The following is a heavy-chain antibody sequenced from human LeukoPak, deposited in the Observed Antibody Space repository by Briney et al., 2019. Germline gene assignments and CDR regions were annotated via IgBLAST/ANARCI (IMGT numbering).Heavy chain of an antibody. D-gene: IGHD6-6*01. J-gene: IGHJ6*03. CDR1: GGSISSSSYY. Sequence: SETLSLTCTVSGGSISSSSYYWSWIRQPPGKGLEWIGYTYYSGSTNYNPSLKSRATISVDTSKNQFSLKLSSVTAADTAVYYCARGGGLDYYYYYMDVWGKGTTVTISS. V-gene: IGHV4-61*01. CDR2: TYYSGST. CDR3: ARGGGLDYYYYYMDV.